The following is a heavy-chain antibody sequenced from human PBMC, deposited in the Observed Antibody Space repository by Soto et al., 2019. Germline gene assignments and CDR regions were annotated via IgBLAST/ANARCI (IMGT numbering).Heavy chain of an antibody. V-gene: IGHV2-5*01. D-gene: IGHD5-12*01. CDR1: GFSLSTSGVG. CDR2: IYWNDDK. J-gene: IGHJ4*02. CDR3: AHRGFSGYGSGYFDS. Sequence: SGPTLVNPTQTLTLTCTFSGFSLSTSGVGVGWIRQPPGKALEWLALIYWNDDKLNSPSLKSRLTVTKDTSKNQVVLTMTNIDPVDTATFYFAHRGFSGYGSGYFDSLGQGTLVTVSS.